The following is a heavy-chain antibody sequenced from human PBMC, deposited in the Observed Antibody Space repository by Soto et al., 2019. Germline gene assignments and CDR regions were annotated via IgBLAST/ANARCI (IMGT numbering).Heavy chain of an antibody. D-gene: IGHD3-10*01. J-gene: IGHJ6*02. V-gene: IGHV3-33*01. Sequence: GGSLRLSCAASGFTFSSYGMHWVRQAPGKGLEWVAVIWYDGSNKYYADSVKGRFTISRDNSKNTLYLQMNSLRAEDTAVYYCARDWGITTSILRYYGMDVWGQGTTVTVSS. CDR3: ARDWGITTSILRYYGMDV. CDR2: IWYDGSNK. CDR1: GFTFSSYG.